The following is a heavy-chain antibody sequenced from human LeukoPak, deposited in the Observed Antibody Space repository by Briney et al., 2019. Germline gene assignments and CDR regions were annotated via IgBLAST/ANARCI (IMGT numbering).Heavy chain of an antibody. CDR3: ARELDGNGGWFDP. D-gene: IGHD3-10*01. CDR2: VYYSGTT. J-gene: IGHJ5*02. Sequence: SETLSLTCTVSGDSISDYYWSWIRQSPERGLEWIGEVYYSGTTHYNPSLKGRVTISIDTSQNQFSLRLRSVTAADTAVYYCARELDGNGGWFDPWGQGTLVIVSS. V-gene: IGHV4-59*01. CDR1: GDSISDYY.